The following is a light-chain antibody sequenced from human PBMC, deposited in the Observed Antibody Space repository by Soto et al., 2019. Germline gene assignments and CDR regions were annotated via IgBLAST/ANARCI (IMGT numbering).Light chain of an antibody. CDR2: LAS. CDR3: MQALQTPWT. CDR1: QSLLHSNGYNY. V-gene: IGKV2-28*01. Sequence: EIVMTQSPLSLSVTPGEPASISCRASQSLLHSNGYNYLYWYVQKPGQSPQLLINLASNRASGVPDNFSGSGTGTDFTLNIRRVEAEDVGIYYCMQALQTPWTFGQGTKVEVK. J-gene: IGKJ1*01.